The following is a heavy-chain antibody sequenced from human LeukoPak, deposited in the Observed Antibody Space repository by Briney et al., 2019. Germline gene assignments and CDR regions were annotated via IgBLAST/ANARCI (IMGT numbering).Heavy chain of an antibody. CDR2: IYSGGST. CDR3: ATALDYGDYDFDY. CDR1: GFTVSSHY. V-gene: IGHV3-53*01. J-gene: IGHJ4*02. Sequence: GGSLRLSCAASGFTVSSHYMSWVRQAPGKGLEWVSVIYSGGSTYYADSVKGRFTISRDNSKNTLYLQMNSLRAEDTAVYYCATALDYGDYDFDYWGQGTLVTVSS. D-gene: IGHD4-17*01.